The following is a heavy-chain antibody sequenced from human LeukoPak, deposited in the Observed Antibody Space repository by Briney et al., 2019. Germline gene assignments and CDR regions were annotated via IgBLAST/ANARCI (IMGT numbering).Heavy chain of an antibody. CDR1: GFTFSSYG. V-gene: IGHV3-33*06. D-gene: IGHD6-19*01. J-gene: IGHJ4*02. Sequence: GGSLRLSCAASGFTFSSYGMHWVRQAPGKGLEWVAVIWYDGSNKYYVDSVKGRFTISRDNSKNTLYLQTNSLRAEDTAVYYCAKDRIAVAGTAFDYWGQGTLVTVSS. CDR3: AKDRIAVAGTAFDY. CDR2: IWYDGSNK.